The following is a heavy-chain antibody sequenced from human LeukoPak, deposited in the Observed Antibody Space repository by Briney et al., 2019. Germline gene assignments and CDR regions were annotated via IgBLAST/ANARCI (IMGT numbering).Heavy chain of an antibody. V-gene: IGHV3-23*01. CDR3: AKSVHYDSSGYFPSDY. D-gene: IGHD3-22*01. Sequence: GGSLRLSCAASGFTVSSNYMSWVRQAPGKGLEWVSAISGSGGSTHYADSVKGRFTISRDKSKNTLYLQMNSLRAEDTAVYYCAKSVHYDSSGYFPSDYWGQGTLVTVSS. CDR2: ISGSGGST. CDR1: GFTVSSNY. J-gene: IGHJ4*02.